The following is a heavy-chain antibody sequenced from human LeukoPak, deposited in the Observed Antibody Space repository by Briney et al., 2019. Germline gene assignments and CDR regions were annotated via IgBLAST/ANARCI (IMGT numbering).Heavy chain of an antibody. D-gene: IGHD6-13*01. CDR3: TRDGSSWYELDY. CDR1: GFTFCDYA. CDR2: IRSKAYGGTT. Sequence: GGSLRLSCTASGFTFCDYAMSWVRQAPGKGLEWVGFIRSKAYGGTTEYAASVKGRFTISRDDSKSIAYLQMNSLKTEDTAVYYCTRDGSSWYELDYWGQGTLVTVSS. J-gene: IGHJ4*02. V-gene: IGHV3-49*04.